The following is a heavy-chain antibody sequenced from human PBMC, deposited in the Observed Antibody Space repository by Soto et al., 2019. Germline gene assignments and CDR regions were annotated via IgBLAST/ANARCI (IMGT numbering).Heavy chain of an antibody. V-gene: IGHV3-30*18. CDR3: AKDRSLVRGPMPY. J-gene: IGHJ4*02. CDR2: ISYDGSNK. Sequence: QVQLVESGGGVVQPGRSLRLSCAASGFTFSSHGMHWVRQAPGKGLEWVAIISYDGSNKYYADSVKGRFTISRDNSKNTLYLQMNSLRAEDTAVYYCAKDRSLVRGPMPYWGQGTLVTVSS. D-gene: IGHD3-10*01. CDR1: GFTFSSHG.